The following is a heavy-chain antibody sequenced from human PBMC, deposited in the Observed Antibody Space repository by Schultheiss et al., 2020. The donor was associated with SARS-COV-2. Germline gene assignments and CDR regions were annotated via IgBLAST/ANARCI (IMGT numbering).Heavy chain of an antibody. CDR2: ISGSGGST. CDR3: TTGVRSLRGVISG. CDR1: GFTVSSNY. Sequence: GESLKISCAASGFTVSSNYMSWVRQAPGKGLEWVSSISGSGGSTYYADSVKGRFTISRDNSKNTLYLQMNSLRAEDTAVYYCTTGVRSLRGVISGWGQGTLVTVSS. J-gene: IGHJ4*02. D-gene: IGHD3-10*01. V-gene: IGHV3-23*01.